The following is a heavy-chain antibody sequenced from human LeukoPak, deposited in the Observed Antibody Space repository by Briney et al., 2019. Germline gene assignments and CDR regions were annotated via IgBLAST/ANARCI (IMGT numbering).Heavy chain of an antibody. D-gene: IGHD6-19*01. J-gene: IGHJ5*02. V-gene: IGHV4-34*01. CDR2: IYYSGST. CDR1: GGSFSGYY. Sequence: SETLSLTCAVYGGSFSGYYWSWIRQPPGKGLEWIGSIYYSGSTYYNPSLKSRVTISVDTSKNQFSLKLSSVTAADTAVYYCARTAVAGNDWFDPWGQGTLVTVSS. CDR3: ARTAVAGNDWFDP.